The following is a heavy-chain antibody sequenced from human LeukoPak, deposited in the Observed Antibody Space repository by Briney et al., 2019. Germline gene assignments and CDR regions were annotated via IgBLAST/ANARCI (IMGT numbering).Heavy chain of an antibody. CDR1: GGSISSYY. D-gene: IGHD3-22*01. CDR2: IYTSGST. V-gene: IGHV4-4*07. Sequence: PSETLSLTCAVSGGSISSYYWSWIRQPAGKGLEWIGRIYTSGSTNYNPSLKSRVTMSVDTSKNQFSLKLSSVTAADTAVYYCASGSYYDSSGPWGRYFDLWGRGTLVTVSS. J-gene: IGHJ2*01. CDR3: ASGSYYDSSGPWGRYFDL.